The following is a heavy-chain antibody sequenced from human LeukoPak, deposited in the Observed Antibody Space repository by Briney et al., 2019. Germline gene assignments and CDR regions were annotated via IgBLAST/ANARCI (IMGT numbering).Heavy chain of an antibody. Sequence: PGGSLRLSCTVSGFTFGDHAMSWVRQAPGKGLEWVGFIRSKTYGGTTEYAASVKGRFIISRDDSTSIAYLQMNSLKTEDTAVYYCTRGPIQLWLYHGMDVWGPGTTVTVSS. CDR2: IRSKTYGGTT. CDR3: TRGPIQLWLYHGMDV. CDR1: GFTFGDHA. J-gene: IGHJ6*02. D-gene: IGHD5-18*01. V-gene: IGHV3-49*04.